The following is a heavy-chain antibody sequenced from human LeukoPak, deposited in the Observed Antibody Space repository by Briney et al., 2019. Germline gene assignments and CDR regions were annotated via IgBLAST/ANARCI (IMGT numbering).Heavy chain of an antibody. D-gene: IGHD3-10*01. J-gene: IGHJ3*02. CDR2: INPNGGGT. CDR1: GYTFTGYY. CDR3: ARNIWFGESADAFDI. V-gene: IGHV1-2*02. Sequence: ASVKVSCKASGYTFTGYYMHWVRQAPRQGLEWMGWINPNGGGTNYAQKFQGRVTMTRDKSIRTAYMELSRLTSDDTAVYYCARNIWFGESADAFDIWGQGTMVTVSS.